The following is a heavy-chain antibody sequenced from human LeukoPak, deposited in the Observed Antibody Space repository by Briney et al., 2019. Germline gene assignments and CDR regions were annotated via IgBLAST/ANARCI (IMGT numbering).Heavy chain of an antibody. CDR3: ARGGYSGYDPFDY. V-gene: IGHV4-59*01. J-gene: IGHJ4*02. CDR2: IYYSGST. CDR1: GASISSYY. D-gene: IGHD5-12*01. Sequence: KPSETLSLTCTVSGASISSYYWSWIRQPPGKGLEWIGYIYYSGSTNYNPYLKGRVTISVDTSKNQFSLKLSSVTAADTAVYYCARGGYSGYDPFDYWGQGTLVTVSS.